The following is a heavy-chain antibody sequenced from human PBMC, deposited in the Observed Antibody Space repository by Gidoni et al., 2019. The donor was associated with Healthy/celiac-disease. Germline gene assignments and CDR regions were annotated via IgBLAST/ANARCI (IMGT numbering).Heavy chain of an antibody. V-gene: IGHV4-39*01. Sequence: QLQLQESGPGLVKPSETLPLTCTVSGGSISSSSYYWGWIRQPPGKGLEWIGSIYYSGSTYYNPSLKSRVTISVDTSKNQFSLKLSSVTAADTAVYYCARGRGGYVVGVDYWGQGTLVTVSS. J-gene: IGHJ4*02. CDR2: IYYSGST. CDR1: GGSISSSSYY. CDR3: ARGRGGYVVGVDY. D-gene: IGHD2-15*01.